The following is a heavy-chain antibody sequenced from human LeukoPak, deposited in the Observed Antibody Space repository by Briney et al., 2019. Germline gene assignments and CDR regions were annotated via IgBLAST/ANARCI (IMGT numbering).Heavy chain of an antibody. J-gene: IGHJ5*02. CDR2: INHSGST. CDR1: GRSFSGYY. V-gene: IGHV4-34*01. D-gene: IGHD3-10*01. CDR3: ARTRSGSYYVVHSWFDP. Sequence: PSETLSLTCAVYGRSFSGYYWSWIRQPPGKGLEWIGEINHSGSTNYNPSLKSRVTILVDTSKNQFSLKLSSVTAADTAVYYCARTRSGSYYVVHSWFDPWGQGTLVTVSS.